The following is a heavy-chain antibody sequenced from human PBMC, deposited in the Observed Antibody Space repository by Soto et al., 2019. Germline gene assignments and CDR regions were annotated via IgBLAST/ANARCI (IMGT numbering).Heavy chain of an antibody. J-gene: IGHJ4*02. CDR2: ISAYNGNT. V-gene: IGHV1-18*01. Sequence: QVQLVQSGAELKKPGASVKVSCKASGYTFTTYAISWVRQAAGQGLEWMGWISAYNGNTKYAQNLQGRVTMTTDTSTSTAYMELRSLRSDDTAMYYCTRDGPPFDYWCPGTLVTVSS. CDR1: GYTFTTYA. CDR3: TRDGPPFDY.